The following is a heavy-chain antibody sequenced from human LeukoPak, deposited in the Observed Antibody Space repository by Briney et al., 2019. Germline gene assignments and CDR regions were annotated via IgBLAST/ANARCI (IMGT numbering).Heavy chain of an antibody. CDR2: INHSGST. J-gene: IGHJ5*02. D-gene: IGHD3-10*01. Sequence: XWIGXINHSGSTNYNPSLKSRVTISVDTSKNQFSLKLSSVTAADTAVYYCARAWPQYYYGSGTRWFDPRGQGTLVTVSS. CDR3: ARAWPQYYYGSGTRWFDP. V-gene: IGHV4-34*01.